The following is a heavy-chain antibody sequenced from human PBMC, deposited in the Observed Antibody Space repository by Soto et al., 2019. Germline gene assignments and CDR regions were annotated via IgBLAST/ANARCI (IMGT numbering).Heavy chain of an antibody. Sequence: SVKVSCKASGGTFSSYAISWVRQAPGQGLEWMGGIIPIFGTANYAQKFQGRVTITADESTSTAYMELSSLRSEDTAVYYCARPNGSGSYYWGRGAPRYGMDVWGQGTTVTVSS. J-gene: IGHJ6*02. CDR1: GGTFSSYA. CDR3: ARPNGSGSYYWGRGAPRYGMDV. V-gene: IGHV1-69*13. D-gene: IGHD3-10*01. CDR2: IIPIFGTA.